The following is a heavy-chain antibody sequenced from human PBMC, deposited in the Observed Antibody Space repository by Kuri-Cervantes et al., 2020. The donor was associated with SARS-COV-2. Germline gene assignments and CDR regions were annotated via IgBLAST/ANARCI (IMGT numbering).Heavy chain of an antibody. Sequence: GESLKISCAASGFTFSSYSMNWVRQAPGKGLEWVSSISSSSSYIYYADSVKGRFTISRDNAKNSLYPQMNSLRAEDTAAYYCARGSWVTMGWYFDLWGRGTLVTVSS. CDR2: ISSSSSYI. CDR1: GFTFSSYS. V-gene: IGHV3-21*01. J-gene: IGHJ2*01. CDR3: ARGSWVTMGWYFDL. D-gene: IGHD1-26*01.